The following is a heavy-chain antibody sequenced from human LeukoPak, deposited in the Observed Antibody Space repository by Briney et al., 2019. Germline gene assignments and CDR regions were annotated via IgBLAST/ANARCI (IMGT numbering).Heavy chain of an antibody. CDR3: ARDVDTATNGAFDI. J-gene: IGHJ3*02. Sequence: QGXEGRGXIIPIFGTANYAQKFQGRVTITTDESTSTAYMELSSLRSEDTAVYYCARDVDTATNGAFDIWGQGTMVTVSS. CDR2: IIPIFGTA. V-gene: IGHV1-69*05. D-gene: IGHD5-18*01.